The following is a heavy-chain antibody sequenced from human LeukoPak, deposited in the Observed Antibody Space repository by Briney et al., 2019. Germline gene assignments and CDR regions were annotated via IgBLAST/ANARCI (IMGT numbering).Heavy chain of an antibody. Sequence: SETLSLTCTVSGGSIDTYYWSWIRQPPGKGLEWIGEINHSGSTNYNPSLKSRVTISVDTSKNQFSLKLSSVTAADTAVYYCARKLLWFGYNWFDPWGQGTLVTVSS. V-gene: IGHV4-34*01. CDR1: GGSIDTYY. D-gene: IGHD3-10*01. CDR3: ARKLLWFGYNWFDP. J-gene: IGHJ5*02. CDR2: INHSGST.